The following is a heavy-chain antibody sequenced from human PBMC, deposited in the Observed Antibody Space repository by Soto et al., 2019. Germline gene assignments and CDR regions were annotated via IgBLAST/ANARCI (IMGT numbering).Heavy chain of an antibody. J-gene: IGHJ5*02. CDR2: ISGSGGST. Sequence: GGSLRLSCAASGFTFSSYAMSWVRQAPGKGLEWVSAISGSGGSTYYADSVKGRFTISRDNSKNTLYLQMNSLRAEDTAVYYCAKNPLSQFWSGHLEGNWFGPWGQGTLVTVSS. D-gene: IGHD3-3*01. CDR1: GFTFSSYA. CDR3: AKNPLSQFWSGHLEGNWFGP. V-gene: IGHV3-23*01.